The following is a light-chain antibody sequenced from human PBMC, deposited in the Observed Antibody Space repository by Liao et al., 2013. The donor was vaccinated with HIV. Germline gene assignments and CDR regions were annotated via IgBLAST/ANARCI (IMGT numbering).Light chain of an antibody. Sequence: SYVLAQPPSVAVAPGKTATLTCGGNYIGSKSVHWYQQKPGQAPVVVIYQDSKRPSGIPERFSGSNSGNTATLTISGTQAMDEADYYCQAWDSSLGVFGGGTKLTVL. CDR2: QDS. CDR1: YIGSKS. J-gene: IGLJ3*02. CDR3: QAWDSSLGV. V-gene: IGLV3-21*01.